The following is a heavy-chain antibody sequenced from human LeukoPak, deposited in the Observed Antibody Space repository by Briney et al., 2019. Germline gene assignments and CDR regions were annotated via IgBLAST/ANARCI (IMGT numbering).Heavy chain of an antibody. Sequence: ASVKVSCKASGGTFSSYAISWVRQAPGQGLEWMGWISVYNGDTKYAQNLQGRVTLTTDTSTSTAYMELRSLRSDDTAVYYCVRGGGFNSGFEYQGQGTLVIVSS. V-gene: IGHV1-18*01. CDR1: GGTFSSYA. D-gene: IGHD3-10*01. J-gene: IGHJ4*01. CDR2: ISVYNGDT. CDR3: VRGGGFNSGFEY.